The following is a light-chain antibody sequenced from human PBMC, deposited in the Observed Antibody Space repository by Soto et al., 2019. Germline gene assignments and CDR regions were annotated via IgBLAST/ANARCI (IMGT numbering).Light chain of an antibody. CDR1: QRVSSN. CDR3: QQYNKWPPGYT. Sequence: EIVMTQSPATLSVSPGERATLSCRARQRVSSNLSWYQQNPGQAPRLLIYGAYTRATGIPARFSGSGSGTESTLTISSLQSETFAVAYCQQYNKWPPGYTFGQGTKLELK. CDR2: GAY. J-gene: IGKJ2*01. V-gene: IGKV3-15*01.